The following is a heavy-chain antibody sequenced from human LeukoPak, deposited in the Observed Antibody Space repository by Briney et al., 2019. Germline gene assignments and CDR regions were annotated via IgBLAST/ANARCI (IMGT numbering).Heavy chain of an antibody. CDR3: ARLGGYYDPPDY. CDR1: GGSISSSTYY. CDR2: IHYTGST. Sequence: PSETLSLTCTVSGGSISSSTYYWDWIRQPPGNGLEWIVPIHYTGSTYYTPSLRSRVTISVDTSKNQFSLNLNSVTDADTAVYYCARLGGYYDPPDYWGQGTLVTVSS. V-gene: IGHV4-39*01. D-gene: IGHD3-22*01. J-gene: IGHJ4*02.